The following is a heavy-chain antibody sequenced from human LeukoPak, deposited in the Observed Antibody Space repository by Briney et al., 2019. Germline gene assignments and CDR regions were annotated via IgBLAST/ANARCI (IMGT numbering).Heavy chain of an antibody. D-gene: IGHD3-22*01. Sequence: SETLSLTCTVSGGSISSSSYYWSWIRQPAGKGLEWIGHIYTSGSTSYNPSLKSRVTISLDPSKSQFSLKLTSVTAADTAVYYCAREDRIPMIVVDIVGYFDYWGQGTLVTVSS. J-gene: IGHJ4*02. CDR1: GGSISSSSYY. CDR2: IYTSGST. CDR3: AREDRIPMIVVDIVGYFDY. V-gene: IGHV4-61*09.